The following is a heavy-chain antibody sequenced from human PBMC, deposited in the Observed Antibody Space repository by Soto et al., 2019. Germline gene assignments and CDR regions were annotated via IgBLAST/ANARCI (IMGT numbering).Heavy chain of an antibody. CDR2: ISAYNGNT. V-gene: IGHV1-18*04. Sequence: GASVKVSCKASGYTFTSYGISWVRQAPGQGLEWMGWISAYNGNTNYAQKLQGRVTMTTDTSTSTAYMELRSLRSDDTAVYYCARDSKGYYDFWSGYFSSPYYYGMDVWGKGTTVTV. D-gene: IGHD3-3*01. J-gene: IGHJ6*04. CDR1: GYTFTSYG. CDR3: ARDSKGYYDFWSGYFSSPYYYGMDV.